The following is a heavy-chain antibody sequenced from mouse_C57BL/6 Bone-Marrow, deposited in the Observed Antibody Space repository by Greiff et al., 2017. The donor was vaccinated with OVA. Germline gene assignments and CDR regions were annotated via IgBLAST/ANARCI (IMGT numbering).Heavy chain of an antibody. CDR1: GFNINNTY. V-gene: IGHV14-3*01. J-gene: IGHJ1*03. D-gene: IGHD1-1*01. CDR2: IDPANGHT. CDR3: ARTHYYGSSYDWYFEV. Sequence: VQLQQSVAELVRPGASVKLSCTASGFNINNTYMHWVKQRPEQGLEWIGRIDPANGHTNYAPKFQGKATLTADPSSNTAYLQRSSLTSEDTASYYCARTHYYGSSYDWYFEVWGTGTTVTVSS.